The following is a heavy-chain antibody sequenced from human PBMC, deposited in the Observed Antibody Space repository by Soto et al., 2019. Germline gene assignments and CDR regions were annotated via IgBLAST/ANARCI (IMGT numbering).Heavy chain of an antibody. D-gene: IGHD3-3*01. J-gene: IGHJ6*02. CDR1: GYTYTSNG. CDR2: ISAYNGNT. CDR3: ARGLEYYDFWSGRNYYYGMDV. V-gene: IGHV1-18*01. Sequence: ASVKVSCKASGYTYTSNGSSWVRQAPGQGLEWMGWISAYNGNTNYAQKLQGRVTMTTDTSTSTAYMELRSLRSDDTAVYYCARGLEYYDFWSGRNYYYGMDVWGQGTTVTVSS.